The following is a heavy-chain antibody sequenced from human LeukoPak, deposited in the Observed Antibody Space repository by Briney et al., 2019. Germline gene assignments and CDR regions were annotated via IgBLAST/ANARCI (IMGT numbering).Heavy chain of an antibody. V-gene: IGHV1-18*01. CDR2: ISAYNGNT. Sequence: GASVKVSCKASGYTFTSYGISWVRQAPGQGLEWMGWISAYNGNTNYAQKLQGRVTMTTDTSTSTAYMELRSLRSDDTAVYYCASVAQWELLPYGAFDIWGQGTMVTVSS. CDR3: ASVAQWELLPYGAFDI. CDR1: GYTFTSYG. J-gene: IGHJ3*02. D-gene: IGHD1-26*01.